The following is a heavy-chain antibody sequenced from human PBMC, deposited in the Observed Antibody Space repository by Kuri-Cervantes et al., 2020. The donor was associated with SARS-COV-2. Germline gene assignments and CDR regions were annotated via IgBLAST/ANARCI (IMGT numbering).Heavy chain of an antibody. CDR2: ITDEGADT. J-gene: IGHJ4*03. D-gene: IGHD3-10*02. Sequence: GGSLCLSCAGSGFTFGSFAMAWVRQAPGKGLEWISDITDEGADTYFADSVKGRFTISRDNSKYSLTLQMSSLRAEDTAIYYCVKCSAASHPCYLDYWGQGTLVTVSS. V-gene: IGHV3-23*01. CDR1: GFTFGSFA. CDR3: VKCSAASHPCYLDY.